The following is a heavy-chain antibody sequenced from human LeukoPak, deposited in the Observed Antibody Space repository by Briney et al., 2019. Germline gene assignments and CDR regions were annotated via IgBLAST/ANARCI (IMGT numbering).Heavy chain of an antibody. Sequence: GGSLRLSCAASGFFFSNYAIGWVRQAPGEGLEWVSAISVSGGSTYYADPVKGRFTISRDNSKNTLYLQMNSLRAEDTAVYYCAKDGQWLVRGNNWFDPWGQGTRVTVSS. CDR1: GFFFSNYA. J-gene: IGHJ5*02. CDR3: AKDGQWLVRGNNWFDP. V-gene: IGHV3-23*01. CDR2: ISVSGGST. D-gene: IGHD6-19*01.